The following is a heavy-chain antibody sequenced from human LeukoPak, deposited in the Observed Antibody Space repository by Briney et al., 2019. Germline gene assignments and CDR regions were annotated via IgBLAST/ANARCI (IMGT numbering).Heavy chain of an antibody. V-gene: IGHV3-7*01. J-gene: IGHJ3*02. D-gene: IGHD3-10*01. CDR1: GFSFRSYW. CDR2: IKQDGIEK. Sequence: GGSLRLSCAASGFSFRSYWMDWVRQAPEKGLEWVANIKQDGIEKYFVDSVKGRFAISRDNAKNSLYLQMNNLRAEDTAVYYCAREAMVRGVPDAFDIWGQGTVVTVSS. CDR3: AREAMVRGVPDAFDI.